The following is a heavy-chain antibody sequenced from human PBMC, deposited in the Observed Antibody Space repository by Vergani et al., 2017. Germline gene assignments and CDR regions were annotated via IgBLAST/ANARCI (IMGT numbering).Heavy chain of an antibody. V-gene: IGHV2-5*04. J-gene: IGHJ6*03. Sequence: QITLKESGPTLVKPTQTLTLTCTFSGFSLNTRGVSVAWIRQPPGKALDWLALLYWNDDQHYSPSLNNRVTITKDTSKNQVVLTMTNMDYVDTGTYYCVYRKTECGTTGCFYPFYDDYYMDVWGKGTTVTVSS. CDR2: LYWNDDQ. D-gene: IGHD1-7*01. CDR1: GFSLNTRGVS. CDR3: VYRKTECGTTGCFYPFYDDYYMDV.